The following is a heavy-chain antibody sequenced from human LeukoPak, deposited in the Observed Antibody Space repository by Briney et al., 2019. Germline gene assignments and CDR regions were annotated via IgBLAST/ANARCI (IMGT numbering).Heavy chain of an antibody. D-gene: IGHD3-10*01. CDR2: MSYGEDTK. V-gene: IGHV3-30-3*01. CDR1: GFSFNAYW. CDR3: ARDDQSVTMGRGQISYSYYGSDL. J-gene: IGHJ6*02. Sequence: GRSLRLSCEASGFSFNAYWMHWVRQAPGTGLEWVAVMSYGEDTKYYADSVKGRFTISRDNSKNTLYLQMSSLRTDDTAVYFCARDDQSVTMGRGQISYSYYGSDLWGQGTTVTVSS.